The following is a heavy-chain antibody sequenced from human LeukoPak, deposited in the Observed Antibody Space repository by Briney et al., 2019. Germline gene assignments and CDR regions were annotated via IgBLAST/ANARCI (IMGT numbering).Heavy chain of an antibody. CDR2: ISGSSGTI. D-gene: IGHD3-10*02. V-gene: IGHV3-48*04. J-gene: IGHJ6*02. Sequence: PGGSLKLSCAASGFTLSGSAMHWVRQASGKGLEWVSYISGSSGTIYYGDSVKGRFSISRDNAKNSLYLQMNSLRAEDTAVYYCARGPPSRLFGEGMDVWGQGTTVTVSS. CDR3: ARGPPSRLFGEGMDV. CDR1: GFTLSGSA.